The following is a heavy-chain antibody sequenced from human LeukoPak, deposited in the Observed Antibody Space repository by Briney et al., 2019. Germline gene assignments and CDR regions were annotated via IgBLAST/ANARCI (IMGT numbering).Heavy chain of an antibody. Sequence: GWSLRLSRAASGLTFSSYRMYWVGQAPGKGLEGMAVIWFDGSTKYYAQSVKGRFTISRDNSKNTLYLQMNSLRDDDTAVYYCARDEGIASYFDYWGQGDLVTVSS. CDR1: GLTFSSYR. J-gene: IGHJ4*02. V-gene: IGHV3-33*07. CDR3: ARDEGIASYFDY. CDR2: IWFDGSTK. D-gene: IGHD6-13*01.